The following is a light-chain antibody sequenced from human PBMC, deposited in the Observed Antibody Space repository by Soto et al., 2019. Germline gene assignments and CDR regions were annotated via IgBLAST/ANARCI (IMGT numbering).Light chain of an antibody. V-gene: IGKV3-20*01. J-gene: IGKJ5*01. CDR2: GAS. CDR3: QQYGNSPIT. Sequence: ENVLTQSPGTLSLSPGERATLSCRASQSVNSGYLAWYQQKPGQAPRLLIYGASNRATGIPDRFSASGSGTDFTLTISRLEPEDFAVYYCQQYGNSPITFGQGTRLEIK. CDR1: QSVNSGY.